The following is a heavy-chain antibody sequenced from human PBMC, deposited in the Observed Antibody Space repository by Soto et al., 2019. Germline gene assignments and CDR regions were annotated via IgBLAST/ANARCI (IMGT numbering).Heavy chain of an antibody. J-gene: IGHJ4*02. D-gene: IGHD3-22*01. CDR1: GFTFSSCA. CDR3: AKDYLKQGVVIPSGY. V-gene: IGHV3-23*01. Sequence: HPGGSLRLSCAASGFTFSSCAMSWVRQAPGKGLEWVSVISGSGDSTYYADSVKGRFTISRDNSKNTLYLQMNSLRAEDTAVYYCAKDYLKQGVVIPSGYWGQGTLVTVSS. CDR2: ISGSGDST.